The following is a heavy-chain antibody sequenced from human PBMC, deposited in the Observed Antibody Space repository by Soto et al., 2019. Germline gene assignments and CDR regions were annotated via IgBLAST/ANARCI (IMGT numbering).Heavy chain of an antibody. CDR1: GFTFSNYN. V-gene: IGHV3-48*02. J-gene: IGHJ4*02. CDR3: ANSGSYYMGY. D-gene: IGHD1-26*01. CDR2: ISGSSSSI. Sequence: EVHLVESGGGLVQPGGSLRLSWAASGFTFSNYNMNWIRQAPGKGLEWVSYISGSSSSIYYADSVKGRFTISRDNAKNSLYLQMNSLRDEDTAVYYCANSGSYYMGYWGQGTLVTVSS.